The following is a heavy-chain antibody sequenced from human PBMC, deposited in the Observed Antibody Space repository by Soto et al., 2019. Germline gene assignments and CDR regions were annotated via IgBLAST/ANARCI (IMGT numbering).Heavy chain of an antibody. J-gene: IGHJ6*02. Sequence: LRLSCEASGFTISDYDMSWIRQAPGKGREWVSYISSVGTTTYYADSVKGRFSISMDNAKNSLYLQMNSLRAEDTAVYFCAKDQEGSGSHWLGYNYYGMDVWGQGTTVTVSS. D-gene: IGHD3-10*01. CDR2: ISSVGTTT. CDR1: GFTISDYD. V-gene: IGHV3-11*01. CDR3: AKDQEGSGSHWLGYNYYGMDV.